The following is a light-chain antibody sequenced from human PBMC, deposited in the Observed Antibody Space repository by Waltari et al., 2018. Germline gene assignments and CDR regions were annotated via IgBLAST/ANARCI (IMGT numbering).Light chain of an antibody. CDR3: GTWDSSLSALV. CDR1: SSNIGNNY. V-gene: IGLV1-51*02. J-gene: IGLJ2*01. CDR2: ENN. Sequence: QSVLTQPPSVSAAPGQKVTISCSGSSSNIGNNYVSWYQQLPGTAPKLFLYENNKRPSGIPDRFSGSKSGTSATLGITGLQTGDEADYYCGTWDSSLSALVFGGGTNLTVL.